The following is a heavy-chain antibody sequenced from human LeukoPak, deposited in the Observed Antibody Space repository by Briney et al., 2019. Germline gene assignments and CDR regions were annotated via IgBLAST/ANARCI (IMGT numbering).Heavy chain of an antibody. V-gene: IGHV3-21*01. Sequence: SVKGRFIISRDNAKNSLYLQMNSLRAEDTAVYYCARDRGFGESFNWFDPWGQGTLVTVSS. CDR3: ARDRGFGESFNWFDP. D-gene: IGHD3-10*01. J-gene: IGHJ5*02.